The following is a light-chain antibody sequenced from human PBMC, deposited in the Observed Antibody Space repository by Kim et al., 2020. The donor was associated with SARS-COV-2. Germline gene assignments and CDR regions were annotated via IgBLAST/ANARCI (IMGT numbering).Light chain of an antibody. Sequence: SSELTQDPAVSVALGQTVGITCQGDSLRTYYATWYQQKPGQAPVLVLSGKNSRPSGIPARFSGSSSGNTASLTITGAQAEDEADYYCNSRDNSGDHWVFGGGTQLTVL. CDR1: SLRTYY. V-gene: IGLV3-19*01. CDR2: GKN. CDR3: NSRDNSGDHWV. J-gene: IGLJ3*02.